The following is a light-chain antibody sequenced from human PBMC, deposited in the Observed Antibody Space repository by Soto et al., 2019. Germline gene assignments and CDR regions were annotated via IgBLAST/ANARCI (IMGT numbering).Light chain of an antibody. Sequence: EIVLTQSPGTLSLSPGERATLSCGASQSISSGHLAWYQQRPGQAPRLLMYGVSSRASGIPDRFRGSGSGTDFTLTITRLEPDDFAVYYCQYYDSQPTFGQGTRLE. CDR2: GVS. CDR1: QSISSGH. CDR3: QYYDSQPT. V-gene: IGKV3-20*01. J-gene: IGKJ5*01.